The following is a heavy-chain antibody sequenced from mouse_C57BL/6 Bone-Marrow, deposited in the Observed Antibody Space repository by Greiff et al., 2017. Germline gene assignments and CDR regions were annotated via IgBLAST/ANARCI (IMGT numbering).Heavy chain of an antibody. V-gene: IGHV5-4*03. CDR1: GFTFSSYA. CDR2: ISDGGSYT. J-gene: IGHJ2*01. Sequence: DVMLVESGGGLVKPGGSLKLSCAASGFTFSSYAMSWVRQTPEKRLEWVATISDGGSYTYYPDNVKGRFTISRDNAKNNLYLQMSHLKSEDTAMYYCARTDVFYYDYDYWGQGTTLTVSS. D-gene: IGHD2-4*01. CDR3: ARTDVFYYDYDY.